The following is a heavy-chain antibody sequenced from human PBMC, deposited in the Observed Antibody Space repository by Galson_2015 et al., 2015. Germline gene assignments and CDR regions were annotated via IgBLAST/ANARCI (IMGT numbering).Heavy chain of an antibody. D-gene: IGHD2-15*01. V-gene: IGHV3-33*06. J-gene: IGHJ4*02. CDR2: IWYDGTEK. Sequence: SLRLSCAASGFTFSRYGMHWVRQAPGKGLEWVAFIWYDGTEKYHVDSVKGRFAISRDNTKNTLYLQMNGLRAEDTAMYYCAKDLTRYCSGGSCDNFDYWGQGTLVTVSS. CDR3: AKDLTRYCSGGSCDNFDY. CDR1: GFTFSRYG.